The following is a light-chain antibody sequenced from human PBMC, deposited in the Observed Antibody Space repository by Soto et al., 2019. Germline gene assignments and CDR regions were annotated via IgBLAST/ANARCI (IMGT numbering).Light chain of an antibody. J-gene: IGKJ1*01. Sequence: DIVLTQSPATLSLSPGDTATLSCRASQSISACLAWYKQKPGQAPRLLIYDASNRESGVPARFSGSGSGTEFTLTIRSLKSEDFATYYCQQYNNYRTFGQGTKVDIK. V-gene: IGKV3D-15*01. CDR3: QQYNNYRT. CDR2: DAS. CDR1: QSISAC.